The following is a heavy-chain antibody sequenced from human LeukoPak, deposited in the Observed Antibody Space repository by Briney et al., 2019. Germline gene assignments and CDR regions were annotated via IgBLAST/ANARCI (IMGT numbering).Heavy chain of an antibody. CDR2: IYYSGST. CDR1: GGSISSYY. Sequence: SETLSLTCTVSGGSISSYYWSWIRQPPGKGLEWIGYIYYSGSTNYNPSLKSRVTISVDTSKNQFSLKLSSVTAADTAVYYCARDRGGRGYSYGSRWFDLWGRGTLVTVSS. V-gene: IGHV4-59*01. J-gene: IGHJ2*01. D-gene: IGHD5-18*01. CDR3: ARDRGGRGYSYGSRWFDL.